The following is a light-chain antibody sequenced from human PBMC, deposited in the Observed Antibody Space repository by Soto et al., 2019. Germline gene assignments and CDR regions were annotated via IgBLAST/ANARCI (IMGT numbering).Light chain of an antibody. CDR3: QQLNSYPLT. Sequence: DIQLTQSPSFLSASVGDRVTITCRASQDISDYLAWYQQRPGKAPKLLIYAASTLQSGVPSRFSGSGSGTEFTLTISSLQHEDFETYYCQQLNSYPLTLGGGTKVDIK. CDR1: QDISDY. J-gene: IGKJ4*01. V-gene: IGKV1-9*01. CDR2: AAS.